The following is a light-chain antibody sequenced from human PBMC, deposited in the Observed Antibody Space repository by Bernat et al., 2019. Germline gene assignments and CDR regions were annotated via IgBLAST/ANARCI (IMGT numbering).Light chain of an antibody. J-gene: IGKJ5*01. CDR2: GAS. CDR3: QQYNNWPIT. V-gene: IGKV3-15*01. Sequence: EIVLTQSPATLSVSPGERVTLSCRASQGVNSNLAWYQQRSGQAPRLLIYGASTRAAGVPARFSGSGSGTDLTLTVTSLQSEDFVLYYCQQYNNWPITFGQGTRLDIK. CDR1: QGVNSN.